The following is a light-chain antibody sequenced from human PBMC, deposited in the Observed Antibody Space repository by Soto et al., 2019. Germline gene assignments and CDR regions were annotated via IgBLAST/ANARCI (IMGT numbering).Light chain of an antibody. CDR3: EQYGSSPRT. Sequence: EIVLTQSPGTLSLSPGERATLSCRASQSVSSNYFAWYQQKPGQAPRLPIYGISSRATGIPDRFSGSGSGTDFSLTISRLEPEDFAVYYCEQYGSSPRTFGQGTKVDIK. J-gene: IGKJ1*01. CDR1: QSVSSNY. CDR2: GIS. V-gene: IGKV3-20*01.